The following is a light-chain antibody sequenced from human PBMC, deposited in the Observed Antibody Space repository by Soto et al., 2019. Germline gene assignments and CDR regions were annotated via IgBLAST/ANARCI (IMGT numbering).Light chain of an antibody. J-gene: IGKJ4*01. CDR2: DAS. CDR3: QQRSNWPLT. V-gene: IGKV3D-20*02. Sequence: EIVFTQSPGTLSLSPGERATPSCRASQSVSSSYLAWYQQKPGQAPRLLIYDASNRATGIPARFSGSGSGTDFTLTISSLEPEDFAVYYCQQRSNWPLTFGGGTKVDIK. CDR1: QSVSSSY.